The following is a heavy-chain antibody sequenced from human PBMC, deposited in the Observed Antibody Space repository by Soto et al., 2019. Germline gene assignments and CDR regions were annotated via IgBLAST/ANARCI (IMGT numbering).Heavy chain of an antibody. Sequence: PXETLSLTCSVSGASISSYYWSWFRQAPGKGLEYIGYIHNGERTNYNPSLESRVTISADTSKNQFSLRLSSVTAADTAMYYCSYGDSPGPIDHWGQGTLVTVSS. J-gene: IGHJ4*02. D-gene: IGHD4-17*01. CDR3: SYGDSPGPIDH. CDR2: IHNGERT. V-gene: IGHV4-59*01. CDR1: GASISSYY.